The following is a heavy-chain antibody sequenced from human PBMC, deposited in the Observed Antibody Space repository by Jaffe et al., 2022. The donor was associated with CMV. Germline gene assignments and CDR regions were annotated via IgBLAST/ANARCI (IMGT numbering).Heavy chain of an antibody. V-gene: IGHV4-34*01. CDR3: ARRRYFDSGGYYRGHYLDS. D-gene: IGHD3-22*01. CDR1: GGSLSDHY. J-gene: IGHJ4*01. Sequence: QVQLQQWGAGLLKPSETLSLTCAVYGGSLSDHYWTWIRQPPEKGLEWIGEINHSGSTAYNPSLKSRVTILEDTSKNQFSLKLNSVTAADTAVYYCARRRYFDSGGYYRGHYLDSWGQGILVTVSS. CDR2: INHSGST.